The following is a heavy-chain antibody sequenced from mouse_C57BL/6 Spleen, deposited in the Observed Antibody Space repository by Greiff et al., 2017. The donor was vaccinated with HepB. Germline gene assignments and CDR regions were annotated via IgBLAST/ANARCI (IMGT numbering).Heavy chain of an antibody. V-gene: IGHV5-17*01. CDR1: GFTFSDYG. CDR3: AIDGSGPFAY. J-gene: IGHJ3*01. Sequence: DVMLVESGGGLVKPGGSLKLSCAASGFTFSDYGMHWVRQAPEKGLEWVAYISSGSSTIYYADTVKGRFTISRDNAKNTLFLQMTSLRAEDTAMYYCAIDGSGPFAYWGQGTLVTVSA. CDR2: ISSGSSTI. D-gene: IGHD3-2*02.